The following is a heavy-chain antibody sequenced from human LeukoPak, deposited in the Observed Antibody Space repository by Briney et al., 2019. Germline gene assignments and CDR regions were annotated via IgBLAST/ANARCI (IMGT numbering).Heavy chain of an antibody. V-gene: IGHV3-30*04. CDR3: ARGFSGSPSNFDS. D-gene: IGHD1-26*01. Sequence: GGSLRLSCAASGFTFSSYAVHWVRQAPGKGLEWVSVLSSDGNKYYADSVQGRFTISRDNSKNTLYLQMNSLRAEDMAVYYCARGFSGSPSNFDSWGRGTLVTVSS. CDR2: LSSDGNK. CDR1: GFTFSSYA. J-gene: IGHJ4*02.